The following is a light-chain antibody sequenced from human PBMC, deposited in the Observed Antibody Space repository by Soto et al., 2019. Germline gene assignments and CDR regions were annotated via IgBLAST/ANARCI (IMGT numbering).Light chain of an antibody. CDR3: LLDFRYFWA. CDR2: AAS. CDR1: QGIDSS. Sequence: ILLTQSPSSLSASVGDRVTITCRASQGIDSSFAWYQQRPGKAPKLLIYAASSLQSGVPSRFSGSGSGTDFTLTISSLQPEDFATYYCLLDFRYFWAFGQGTKV. V-gene: IGKV1-9*01. J-gene: IGKJ1*01.